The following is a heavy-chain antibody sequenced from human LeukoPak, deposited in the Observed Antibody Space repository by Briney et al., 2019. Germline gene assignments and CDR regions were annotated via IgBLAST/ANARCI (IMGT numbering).Heavy chain of an antibody. V-gene: IGHV4-59*11. CDR1: GGSISSHY. D-gene: IGHD3-3*01. Sequence: KPSGTLSLTCTVSGGSISSHYWSWIRQPPGKGLEWIGYIYYSGSTNYNPSLKSRVTISVDTSKNQFSLKLSSVTAADTAVYYCARGDFWSGYSYYYYYYMDVWGKGTTVTVSS. CDR3: ARGDFWSGYSYYYYYYMDV. J-gene: IGHJ6*03. CDR2: IYYSGST.